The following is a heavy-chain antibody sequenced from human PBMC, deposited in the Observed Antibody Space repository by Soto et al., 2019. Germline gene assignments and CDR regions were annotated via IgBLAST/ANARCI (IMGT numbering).Heavy chain of an antibody. V-gene: IGHV4-4*02. CDR1: GGSISSSNW. Sequence: QVQLQESGPGLVKPSGTLSLTCAVSGGSISSSNWWSWVRQPPGKGLEWIGEIYHSGSTNYNPSLKGRVTLSVDKSKNQFSLKLSSVTAADTAVYYCAGWIQLQQYYYYGMDVWGQGTTVTVSS. J-gene: IGHJ6*02. CDR2: IYHSGST. D-gene: IGHD5-18*01. CDR3: AGWIQLQQYYYYGMDV.